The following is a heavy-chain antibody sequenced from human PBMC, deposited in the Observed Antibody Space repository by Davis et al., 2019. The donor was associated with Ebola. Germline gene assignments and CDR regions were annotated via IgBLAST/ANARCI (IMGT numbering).Heavy chain of an antibody. CDR3: ARDSGSYNDGVDY. Sequence: GESLKISCAASGFTFSSYAMSWVRQAPGKGLEWVSAISGSGGSTYYADSVKGRFTISRDNSKNTLFLQMNSLRAEDTAVYYCARDSGSYNDGVDYWGQGTLVTVSS. D-gene: IGHD1-26*01. CDR2: ISGSGGST. J-gene: IGHJ4*02. CDR1: GFTFSSYA. V-gene: IGHV3-23*01.